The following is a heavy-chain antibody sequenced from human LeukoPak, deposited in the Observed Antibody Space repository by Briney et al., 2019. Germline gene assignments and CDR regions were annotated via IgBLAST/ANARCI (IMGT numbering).Heavy chain of an antibody. D-gene: IGHD2-15*01. J-gene: IGHJ5*02. V-gene: IGHV4-39*07. CDR2: INHSGST. CDR3: ARSRPVVAATLGWFDP. Sequence: SETLSLTCTVSGGSISSSSYYWGWIRQPPGKGLEWIGEINHSGSTNYNPSLKSRVTISVDTSKNQFSLKLSSVTAADTAVYYCARSRPVVAATLGWFDPWGQGTLVTVSS. CDR1: GGSISSSSYY.